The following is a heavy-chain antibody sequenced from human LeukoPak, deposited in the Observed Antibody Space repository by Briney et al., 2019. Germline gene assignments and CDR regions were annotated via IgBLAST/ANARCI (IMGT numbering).Heavy chain of an antibody. V-gene: IGHV4-39*01. CDR1: GGSISSSSYY. Sequence: SETLSLTCTVSGGSISSSSYYWGWIRQPPGKGLEWIGSIYYSGSTYYNPSLKSRVTISVDTSKNQFSLKLSSVTAADTAVYYCASPYAAAASYYMDVWGKGTTVTVSS. CDR3: ASPYAAAASYYMDV. J-gene: IGHJ6*03. CDR2: IYYSGST. D-gene: IGHD6-13*01.